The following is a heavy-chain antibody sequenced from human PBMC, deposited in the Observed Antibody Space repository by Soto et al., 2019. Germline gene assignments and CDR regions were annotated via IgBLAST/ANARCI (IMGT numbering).Heavy chain of an antibody. CDR3: ARGDQELDY. J-gene: IGHJ4*02. CDR2: IFSSGST. D-gene: IGHD1-26*01. V-gene: IGHV4-59*01. CDR1: GDSINTYT. Sequence: SETLSLTXTVSGDSINTYTWTWIRQPPGKGLEWIGYIFSSGSTNYNPSLQSRLTMSVDTSKNLFSLKLNSVTAADTAVYYCARGDQELDYWGQGTLVTVS.